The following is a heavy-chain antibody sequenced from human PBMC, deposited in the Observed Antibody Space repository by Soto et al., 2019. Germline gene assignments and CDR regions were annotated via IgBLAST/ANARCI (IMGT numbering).Heavy chain of an antibody. V-gene: IGHV4-30-2*01. J-gene: IGHJ5*02. Sequence: SETLSLTCAVSGGSSSSGGYSWSWIRQPTGKGLEWIGYSYHSGSTYYNPSLKSRVTISVDRSKNQFSLKLSSVTAASTAVASCARGGGYCSSPRCYTWFDPWGPGTLVTVSS. CDR1: GGSSSSGGYS. CDR3: ARGGGYCSSPRCYTWFDP. D-gene: IGHD2-2*02. CDR2: SYHSGST.